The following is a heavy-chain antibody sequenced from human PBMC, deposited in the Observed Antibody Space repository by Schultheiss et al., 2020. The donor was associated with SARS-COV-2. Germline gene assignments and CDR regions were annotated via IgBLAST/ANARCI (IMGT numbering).Heavy chain of an antibody. D-gene: IGHD5-24*01. J-gene: IGHJ6*02. Sequence: GGSLRLSCAVSGFTVTSNYMSWVRQAPGKGLEWVSAISGSGGSTYYADSVKGRFTISRDNAKNTLYLQMNSLRAEDTAVYYCARRQFYYYGMDVWGQGTTVTVSS. CDR3: ARRQFYYYGMDV. CDR2: ISGSGGST. V-gene: IGHV3-23*01. CDR1: GFTVTSNY.